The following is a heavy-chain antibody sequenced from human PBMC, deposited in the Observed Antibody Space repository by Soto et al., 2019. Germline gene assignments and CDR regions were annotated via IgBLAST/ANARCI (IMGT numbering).Heavy chain of an antibody. J-gene: IGHJ6*02. CDR2: ISAYNGNT. Sequence: ASVKVSFKASGYTFTSYGISWVRQAPGQGLEWMGWISAYNGNTNYAQKLQGRVTMTTDTSTSTAYMELRSLRSEVTAVYYCAREEVVVITGYYYYGMDVWGQGTTGTVS. CDR1: GYTFTSYG. D-gene: IGHD3-22*01. V-gene: IGHV1-18*01. CDR3: AREEVVVITGYYYYGMDV.